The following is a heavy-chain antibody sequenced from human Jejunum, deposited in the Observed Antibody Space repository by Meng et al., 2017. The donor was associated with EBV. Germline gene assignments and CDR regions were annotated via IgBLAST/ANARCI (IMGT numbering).Heavy chain of an antibody. CDR2: INEDGATT. CDR3: SRDLVGSNDY. J-gene: IGHJ4*02. Sequence: EVQLVESGGALVQPGGSLRLSCAASGFTFSSYWMHWVRQAPGKGLVWVSRINEDGATTTYADSVKGRFTISRDNAKNTLYLQMNSLRAEDTAVYYCSRDLVGSNDYWGQGTLVTVSS. CDR1: GFTFSSYW. D-gene: IGHD2-8*02. V-gene: IGHV3-74*01.